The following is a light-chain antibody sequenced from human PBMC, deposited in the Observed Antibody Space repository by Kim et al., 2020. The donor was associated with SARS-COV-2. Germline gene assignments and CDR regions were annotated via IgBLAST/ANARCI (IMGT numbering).Light chain of an antibody. CDR3: QGWDSSSGHVG. V-gene: IGLV3-21*03. CDR2: DYS. J-gene: IGLJ2*01. Sequence: SYELTQPPSVSVAPGKTARINCGGNNIRSKSVNVYQQKPGQATVLVVYDYSNQPSGIPERVSGSNSGNTATLTMSRGEAEDEDDYYYQGWDSSSGHVGFG. CDR1: NIRSKS.